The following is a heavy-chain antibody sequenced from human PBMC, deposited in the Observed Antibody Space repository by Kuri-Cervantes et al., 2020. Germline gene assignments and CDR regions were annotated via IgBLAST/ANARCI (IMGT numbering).Heavy chain of an antibody. D-gene: IGHD2-2*01. CDR2: ITGSGGST. Sequence: GESLKISCAASRFTLSTYALSWVRQPPGKGLGWVSIITGSGGSTYYADSVKGRFTISRDNSKNTLYLQMDGLRAEDTAVYYCAKVLSNTWQADYWGQGTLVTVSS. J-gene: IGHJ4*02. CDR1: RFTLSTYA. CDR3: AKVLSNTWQADY. V-gene: IGHV3-23*01.